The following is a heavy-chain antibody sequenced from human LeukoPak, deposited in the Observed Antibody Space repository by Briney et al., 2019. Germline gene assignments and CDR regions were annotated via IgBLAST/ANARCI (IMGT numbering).Heavy chain of an antibody. D-gene: IGHD1-26*01. V-gene: IGHV4-28*01. J-gene: IGHJ2*01. CDR1: GYSISSNHW. Sequence: PSETLSLTCAVSGYSISSNHWWGWIRQPPGKGLEWIGYIFYAGSTYYNPSLKSRVTMSVDTSKNQFSLRLSSVTAVDTAVYYCARRGPNSGSYSHFDLWGRGTLVTVSS. CDR3: ARRGPNSGSYSHFDL. CDR2: IFYAGST.